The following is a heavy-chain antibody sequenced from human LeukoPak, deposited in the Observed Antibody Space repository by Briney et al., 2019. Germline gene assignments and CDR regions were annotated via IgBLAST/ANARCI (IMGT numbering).Heavy chain of an antibody. D-gene: IGHD2-2*01. CDR1: GFTFSSYS. J-gene: IGHJ3*02. CDR3: ARVSGTSITGAFDI. CDR2: LTSRSDYI. V-gene: IGHV3-21*01. Sequence: PGGSLRLSCAASGFTFSSYSMDWVRHAPGKGLEWVSPLTSRSDYIYYADSGKGRFIISRDNARNSVYLQMNGLRVEDTAVYYCARVSGTSITGAFDIWGQGTMVTVSS.